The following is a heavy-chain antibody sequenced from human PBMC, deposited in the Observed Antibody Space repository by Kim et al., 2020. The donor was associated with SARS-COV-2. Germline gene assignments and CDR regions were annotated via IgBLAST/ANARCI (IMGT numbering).Heavy chain of an antibody. CDR1: GFTFSDYY. J-gene: IGHJ4*02. CDR3: ARDRAVAGTFPSDY. CDR2: ISSSGSTI. Sequence: GGSLRLSCAAYGFTFSDYYMSWIRQAPGKGLEWVSYISSSGSTIYYADSVKGRFTISRDNAKNSLYLQMNSLRAEDTAVYYCARDRAVAGTFPSDYWGQGTLVTVSS. D-gene: IGHD6-19*01. V-gene: IGHV3-11*04.